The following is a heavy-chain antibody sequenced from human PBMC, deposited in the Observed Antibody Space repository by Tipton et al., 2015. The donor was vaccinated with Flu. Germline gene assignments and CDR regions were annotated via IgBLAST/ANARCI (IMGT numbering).Heavy chain of an antibody. J-gene: IGHJ6*02. CDR3: ARDEGVVNYYFGMDV. CDR1: GFDFSVYG. V-gene: IGHV3-33*01. CDR2: TWYDGSNE. Sequence: SLRLSCKTSGFDFSVYGMYWVRQAPGKGLEWVAVTWYDGSNEHYADSVKGRFIISRDNSKKTLYLQMNNLRVEDTAIYYCARDEGVVNYYFGMDVWGQGTTVTVSS.